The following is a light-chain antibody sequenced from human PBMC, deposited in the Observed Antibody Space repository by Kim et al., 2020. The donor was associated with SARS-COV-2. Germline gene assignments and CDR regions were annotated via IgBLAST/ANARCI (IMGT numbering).Light chain of an antibody. CDR1: HGISSY. CDR2: AAS. J-gene: IGKJ1*01. CDR3: QQYYSYAWT. Sequence: ASTVNRGNITCRASHGISSYLSWYQQKPGKAPKLLISAASTLQSGVTSSSSGSVSGTDFTITISGLQSEDFATYYCQQYYSYAWTFCQGTKVYSK. V-gene: IGKV1-8*01.